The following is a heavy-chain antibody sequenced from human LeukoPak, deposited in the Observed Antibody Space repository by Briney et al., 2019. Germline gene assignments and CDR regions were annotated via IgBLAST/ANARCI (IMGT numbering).Heavy chain of an antibody. CDR1: GGTFSSYA. CDR3: ARVRYGNYAWFDP. CDR2: IVPIFGTA. Sequence: GASVKVSCKASGGTFSSYAISWVRQAPGQGLEWMGGIVPIFGTANYAQKFQGRVTITTDESTSTAYMELSSLRSEDTAVYYCARVRYGNYAWFDPWGQGTLVTVSS. J-gene: IGHJ5*02. D-gene: IGHD4-11*01. V-gene: IGHV1-69*05.